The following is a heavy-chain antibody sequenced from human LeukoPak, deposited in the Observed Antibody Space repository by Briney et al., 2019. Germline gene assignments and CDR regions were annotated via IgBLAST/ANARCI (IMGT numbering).Heavy chain of an antibody. J-gene: IGHJ4*02. D-gene: IGHD6-19*01. CDR1: GYTFTGYY. CDR3: ARGSSGWDRYFDY. Sequence: ASVKVSCKASGYTFTGYYMHWVRQAPGQVLEWMGWINPNSGGTNYAQKFQGRVTMTRDTSTSTAYMELSRLRSDDTAVYYCARGSSGWDRYFDYWGQGTLVTVSS. V-gene: IGHV1-2*02. CDR2: INPNSGGT.